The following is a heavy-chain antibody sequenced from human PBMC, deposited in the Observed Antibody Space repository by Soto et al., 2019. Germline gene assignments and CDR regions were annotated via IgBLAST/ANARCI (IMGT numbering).Heavy chain of an antibody. Sequence: QVELQQWGAGLLKVSETLSLTCAVYGGSFSGYYWTWIRQPPGKGLAWIGEINHSGSTKCNPSLKSRVTISVDASKHQFSLNLTSVTAADTAVYYCARGRNFYDSTGYYRFCDYWGQGTLVTVSS. V-gene: IGHV4-34*01. D-gene: IGHD3-22*01. CDR2: INHSGST. CDR3: ARGRNFYDSTGYYRFCDY. J-gene: IGHJ4*02. CDR1: GGSFSGYY.